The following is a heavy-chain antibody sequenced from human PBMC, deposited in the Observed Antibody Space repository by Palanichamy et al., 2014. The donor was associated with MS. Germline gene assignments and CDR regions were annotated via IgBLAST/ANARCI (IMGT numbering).Heavy chain of an antibody. J-gene: IGHJ2*01. Sequence: QVQLQQWGAGLLKPSETLSLTCGVSNGSFSGYYWGWIRQTPGKGLQWLGEIDATRSTTSNPSLKSRVTMSVDTSKNQFTLNLSSVTAADTAVYFCARGIGRITIFGVTISRGWYFDVWGPGTLVTVSS. CDR2: IDATRST. CDR3: ARGIGRITIFGVTISRGWYFDV. V-gene: IGHV4-34*01. CDR1: NGSFSGYY. D-gene: IGHD3-3*01.